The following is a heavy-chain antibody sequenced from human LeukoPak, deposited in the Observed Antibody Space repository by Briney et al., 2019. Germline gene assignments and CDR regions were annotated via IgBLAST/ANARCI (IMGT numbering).Heavy chain of an antibody. Sequence: PGGSLRLSCAASGFTFSNYAMSLVRQAPGKGLEWVSGISGSGDYTYYADSLKGRFTISRDNSKDTLYLQMNSLRAEDTALYYCAKDLTYYYGLGSSTNAFDIWGQGTMVTVSS. CDR3: AKDLTYYYGLGSSTNAFDI. D-gene: IGHD3-10*01. J-gene: IGHJ3*02. CDR2: ISGSGDYT. CDR1: GFTFSNYA. V-gene: IGHV3-23*01.